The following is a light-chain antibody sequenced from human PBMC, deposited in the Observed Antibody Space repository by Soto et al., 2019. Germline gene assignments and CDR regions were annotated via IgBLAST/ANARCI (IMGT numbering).Light chain of an antibody. V-gene: IGKV3D-20*02. CDR2: AAS. CDR3: HQRQSWPRT. Sequence: ESILTQSPGTLSLSPGERATLSCRASQSVTSRYLAWYQQKPGQVPRLLIYAASTRATGIPARFIGNGSGTEFTLTISSLQSEDFAVYYCHQRQSWPRTFGQGTKVDIK. CDR1: QSVTSRY. J-gene: IGKJ1*01.